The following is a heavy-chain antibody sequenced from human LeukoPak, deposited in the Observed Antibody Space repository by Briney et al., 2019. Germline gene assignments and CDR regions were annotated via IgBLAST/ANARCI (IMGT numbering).Heavy chain of an antibody. CDR2: INPNSGAT. J-gene: IGHJ4*02. V-gene: IGHV1-2*02. CDR3: ARSAPTLTYDILTGYLGY. D-gene: IGHD3-9*01. CDR1: GYSFTNYA. Sequence: ASVKVSCKASGYSFTNYAMNWVRQAPGQGLEWMGWINPNSGATNYAQKFQGRVTMTRDTSISTAYMELSRLRSDDTAVYYCARSAPTLTYDILTGYLGYWGQGTLVTVSS.